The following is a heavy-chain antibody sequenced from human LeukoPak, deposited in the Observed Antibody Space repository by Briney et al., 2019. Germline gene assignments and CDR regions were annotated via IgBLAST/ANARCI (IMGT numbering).Heavy chain of an antibody. CDR3: ARVTPSSSWYFFAGQGMDV. D-gene: IGHD6-13*01. V-gene: IGHV4-34*01. CDR2: INHSGST. Sequence: SETLSLTCAVSGGSFSGYYWSWVRQPPGKGLEWIGEINHSGSTNYNPSFKSRVTISVDTSKNQFSLKLSSVTAADTAVYYCARVTPSSSWYFFAGQGMDVWGQGTTVTVSS. J-gene: IGHJ6*02. CDR1: GGSFSGYY.